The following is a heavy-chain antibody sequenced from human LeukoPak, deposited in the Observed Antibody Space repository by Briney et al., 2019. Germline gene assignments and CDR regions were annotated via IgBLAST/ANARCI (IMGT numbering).Heavy chain of an antibody. Sequence: GESLKISCKGSGYSFTSYWIGWVRQMPGKGLEWMGIIYPGDSDTRYSPSFQGQVTISADKSISTAYLQWSGLKASDTAMYYCARPHSSGWYVYLYWGQGTLVTVSS. CDR3: ARPHSSGWYVYLY. D-gene: IGHD6-19*01. V-gene: IGHV5-51*01. CDR1: GYSFTSYW. J-gene: IGHJ4*02. CDR2: IYPGDSDT.